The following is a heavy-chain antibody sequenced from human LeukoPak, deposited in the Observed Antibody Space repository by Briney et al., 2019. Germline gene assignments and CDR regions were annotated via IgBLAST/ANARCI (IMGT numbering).Heavy chain of an antibody. D-gene: IGHD6-13*01. Sequence: PSETLSLTCTVSGGSISNYYWSWIRQPPGKGLEWIGYIYYSGSTNYNPSLKSRVTISVDTSKNQFSLRLSSVTAADTAVYYCARAAAGPFDYWGQGTLVTVSS. CDR3: ARAAAGPFDY. CDR1: GGSISNYY. J-gene: IGHJ4*02. CDR2: IYYSGST. V-gene: IGHV4-59*01.